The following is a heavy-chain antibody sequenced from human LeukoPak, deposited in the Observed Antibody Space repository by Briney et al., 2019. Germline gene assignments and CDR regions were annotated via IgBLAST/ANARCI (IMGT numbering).Heavy chain of an antibody. CDR2: ISGSGGST. Sequence: GGSLRLSCAASGFTFSSYAMSWVRQAPGKGLEWVSVISGSGGSTYSADSVKGRFTISRDNSKNTLYLQMNSLRAEDTAVYFCAKGAPILTGPKSYDYYGLDVWGQXTTVTVSS. CDR3: AKGAPILTGPKSYDYYGLDV. D-gene: IGHD3-9*01. J-gene: IGHJ6*02. CDR1: GFTFSSYA. V-gene: IGHV3-23*01.